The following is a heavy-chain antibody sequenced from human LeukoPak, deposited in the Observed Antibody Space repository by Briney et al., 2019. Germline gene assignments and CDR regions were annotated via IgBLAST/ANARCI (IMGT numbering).Heavy chain of an antibody. V-gene: IGHV3-9*01. D-gene: IGHD1-26*01. J-gene: IGHJ3*02. CDR1: GFTFDDYA. Sequence: PGGSLRLSCAASGFTFDDYAMHWVRQAPGKGLEWVSGISWNSGSIGYADSVKGRFTISRDNAKNSLYLQMNSLRAEDTALYYCAKEGVQWELRPNAFDIWGQGTMVTVSS. CDR2: ISWNSGSI. CDR3: AKEGVQWELRPNAFDI.